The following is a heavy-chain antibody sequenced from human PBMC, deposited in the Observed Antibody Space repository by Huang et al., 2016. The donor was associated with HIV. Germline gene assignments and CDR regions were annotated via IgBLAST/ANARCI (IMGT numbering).Heavy chain of an antibody. Sequence: EVELVESGGGLVKPGGSLRLSGAASGFAFSGYGLNGFRQAPGKGIEWVAFIGSDSSYIYYADSVKGRVTISRDNAKSSIYLQLDSLRAEDTAVYYCAYQQWLVGGLNHWGQGTLVVVSS. CDR2: IGSDSSYI. CDR3: AYQQWLVGGLNH. D-gene: IGHD6-19*01. CDR1: GFAFSGYG. V-gene: IGHV3-21*02. J-gene: IGHJ5*02.